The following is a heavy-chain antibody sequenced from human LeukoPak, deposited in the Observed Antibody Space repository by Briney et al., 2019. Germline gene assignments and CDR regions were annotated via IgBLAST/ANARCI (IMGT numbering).Heavy chain of an antibody. CDR2: MNPNSGNT. D-gene: IGHD2-15*01. CDR3: ARALGYCSGGSCYRYYFDY. CDR1: GYTSTSYD. J-gene: IGHJ4*02. Sequence: GASVKVSCKASGYTSTSYDINWVRQATGQGLEWMGWMNPNSGNTGYAQKFQGRVTMTRNTSISTAYMELSSLRSEDTAVYYCARALGYCSGGSCYRYYFDYWGQGTLVTVSS. V-gene: IGHV1-8*01.